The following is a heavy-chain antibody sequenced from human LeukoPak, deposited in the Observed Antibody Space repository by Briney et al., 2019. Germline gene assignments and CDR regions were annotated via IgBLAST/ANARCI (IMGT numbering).Heavy chain of an antibody. J-gene: IGHJ4*02. CDR2: ISYDGSNK. CDR1: GFTFSSYA. D-gene: IGHD3-10*01. CDR3: ARAPPKMVRGVISDY. V-gene: IGHV3-30*14. Sequence: GGSLRLSCAASGFTFSSYAMHWVRQAPGKGLEWVAVISYDGSNKYYADSVKGRFTISRDNSKNTLYLQMNSLRAEDTAVYYCARAPPKMVRGVISDYWGQGTLVTVSS.